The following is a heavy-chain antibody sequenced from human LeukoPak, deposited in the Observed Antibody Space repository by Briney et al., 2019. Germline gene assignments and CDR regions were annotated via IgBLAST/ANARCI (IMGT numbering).Heavy chain of an antibody. CDR1: GGSFSGYY. V-gene: IGHV4-34*01. J-gene: IGHJ4*02. CDR2: INHSGST. CDR3: ARGPGYDSSGYTDY. D-gene: IGHD3-22*01. Sequence: SETLSLTCAVYGGSFSGYYWSWIRQPPGKGLEWIGEINHSGSTNYNPSLKSRVTISVDTSKNQFSLKLSSVTAADTAVYYCARGPGYDSSGYTDYWGQGTLVTVSS.